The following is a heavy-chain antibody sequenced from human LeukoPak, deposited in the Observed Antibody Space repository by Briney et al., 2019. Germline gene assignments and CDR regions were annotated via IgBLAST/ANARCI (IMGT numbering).Heavy chain of an antibody. D-gene: IGHD6-19*01. CDR2: ISYDGSNK. V-gene: IGHV3-30*18. CDR1: GFTFSSYG. J-gene: IGHJ4*02. Sequence: GGSLRLSCAASGFTFSSYGMHWVRQAPGKGPEWVAVISYDGSNKYYADSVKGRFTISRDNSKNTLYLQMNSLRAEDTAVYYCAKDGYSSGWHFYFDYWGQGTLVTVSS. CDR3: AKDGYSSGWHFYFDY.